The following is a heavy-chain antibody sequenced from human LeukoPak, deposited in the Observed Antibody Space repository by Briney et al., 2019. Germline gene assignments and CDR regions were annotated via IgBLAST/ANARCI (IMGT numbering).Heavy chain of an antibody. J-gene: IGHJ4*02. Sequence: GSLRLSCAASGFTFSNYAMNWVRQAPGKGLEWIGSIYYSGSTYYNPSLKSRGTISVDKSKNQFSLKLSSVTAADTAVYYCASRSSGWYFENWGQGTLVTVSS. V-gene: IGHV4-38-2*01. CDR1: GFTFSNYA. CDR2: IYYSGST. CDR3: ASRSSGWYFEN. D-gene: IGHD6-19*01.